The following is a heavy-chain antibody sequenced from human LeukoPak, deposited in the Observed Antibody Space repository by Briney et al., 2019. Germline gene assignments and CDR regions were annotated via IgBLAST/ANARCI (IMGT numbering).Heavy chain of an antibody. D-gene: IGHD1-1*01. CDR1: GFTFSSHW. J-gene: IGHJ4*02. CDR2: IKQDGSEK. V-gene: IGHV3-7*01. CDR3: ARVSNLAFDY. Sequence: GGSLRLPCAASGFTFSSHWMSWVRQAPGKGLEWVANIKQDGSEKYYVDSVKGRFTISRDNAKNSLYLQMNSLRAEDTAVYYCARVSNLAFDYWGQGTLVTVSS.